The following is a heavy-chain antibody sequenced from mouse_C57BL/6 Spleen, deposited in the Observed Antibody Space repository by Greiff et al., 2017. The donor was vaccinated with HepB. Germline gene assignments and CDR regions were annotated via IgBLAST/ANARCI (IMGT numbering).Heavy chain of an antibody. D-gene: IGHD2-2*01. Sequence: ESGPGLVKPSQSLSLTCSVTGYSITSGYYWNWIRQLPGNKLEWMGYISYDGSNNYNPSLKNRISITRDTSKNQFFLKLHSVTTEDTATYDCARDGYDGGYYAMDGWGQVASVAVAS. CDR3: ARDGYDGGYYAMDG. CDR2: ISYDGSN. V-gene: IGHV3-6*01. J-gene: IGHJ4*01. CDR1: GYSITSGYY.